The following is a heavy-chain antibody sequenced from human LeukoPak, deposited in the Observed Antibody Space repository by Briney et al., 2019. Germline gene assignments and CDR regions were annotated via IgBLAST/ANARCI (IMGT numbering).Heavy chain of an antibody. J-gene: IGHJ4*02. D-gene: IGHD1-7*01. CDR2: IYPGDSDA. CDR3: ARGEITGTPVYY. CDR1: GYRFSNYW. V-gene: IGHV5-51*01. Sequence: GESLKLSCKGSGYRFSNYWIGWVRQMPGRGLECMGIIYPGDSDARYSPSFQGQITMSADKSIDTAYLQWSSLKASDTAIYYCARGEITGTPVYYWGQGTLVTVSS.